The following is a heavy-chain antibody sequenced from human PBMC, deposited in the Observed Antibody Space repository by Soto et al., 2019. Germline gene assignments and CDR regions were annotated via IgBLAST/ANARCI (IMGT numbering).Heavy chain of an antibody. CDR2: INPNSGGT. J-gene: IGHJ3*02. V-gene: IGHV1-2*02. CDR3: ARASDSRDAFDT. D-gene: IGHD3-22*01. Sequence: ASVKVSCKASGYTFTGYYMHWVRQAPGQGLEWMGWINPNSGGTNYAQKFQGRVTMTRDTSISTAYMELSRLRSDDTAVYYCARASDSRDAFDTWGQGTMVTVSS. CDR1: GYTFTGYY.